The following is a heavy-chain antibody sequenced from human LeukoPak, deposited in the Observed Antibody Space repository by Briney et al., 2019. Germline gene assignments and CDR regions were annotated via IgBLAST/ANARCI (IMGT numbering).Heavy chain of an antibody. CDR2: INHSGST. Sequence: SETLSLTCTVSGGSISSSSYYWGWIRQPPGKGLEWIGEINHSGSTNYNPSLKSRVTISVETSKSQFSLKLSSVTAADTAVYYCARSPLTTVTEGWFDPWGQGTLVTVSS. V-gene: IGHV4-39*07. J-gene: IGHJ5*02. CDR1: GGSISSSSYY. D-gene: IGHD4-17*01. CDR3: ARSPLTTVTEGWFDP.